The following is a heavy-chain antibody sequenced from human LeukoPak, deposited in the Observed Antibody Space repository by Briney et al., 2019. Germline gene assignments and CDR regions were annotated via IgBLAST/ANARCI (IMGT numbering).Heavy chain of an antibody. Sequence: GGSLRLSCAASGFTFSSYAMHWVRQGPGKGREWVSIITGTGGKYYGDSVKGRFVLSRDNSKNTVYMQMSSLRAEDTATYYCAKDYCRDGNCPFPFLDSWGQGTQVTVSS. CDR1: GFTFSSYA. D-gene: IGHD2-15*01. CDR3: AKDYCRDGNCPFPFLDS. V-gene: IGHV3-23*01. CDR2: ITGTGGK. J-gene: IGHJ4*02.